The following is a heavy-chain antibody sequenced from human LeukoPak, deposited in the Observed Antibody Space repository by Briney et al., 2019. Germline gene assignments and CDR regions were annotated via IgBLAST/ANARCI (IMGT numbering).Heavy chain of an antibody. CDR2: INPKNGGT. Sequence: ASVTVSCKASGYTFTGYYMNWVRQAPGQGLEGMGWINPKNGGTNYVQKFQGRVTMTRDTSISTAYMELSSLRSDDTAFYYCARVFGRQLPDYWGQGTLVTVSS. J-gene: IGHJ4*02. CDR1: GYTFTGYY. D-gene: IGHD3-16*01. V-gene: IGHV1-2*02. CDR3: ARVFGRQLPDY.